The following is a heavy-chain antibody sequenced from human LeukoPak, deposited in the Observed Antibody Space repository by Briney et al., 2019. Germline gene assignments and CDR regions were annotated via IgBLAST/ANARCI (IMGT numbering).Heavy chain of an antibody. CDR3: TKASLAFGTKYFDP. CDR1: GYTFTNHD. D-gene: IGHD3-10*01. CDR2: MNPKSGDT. Sequence: ASVKVSCKASGYTFTNHDINWVRQATGQGLEWMGWMNPKSGDTGYAQNFQGRVSMTRSTSITTAYMELRSLRSDDTAVYYCTKASLAFGTKYFDPWGQGTLVTVSS. V-gene: IGHV1-8*01. J-gene: IGHJ5*02.